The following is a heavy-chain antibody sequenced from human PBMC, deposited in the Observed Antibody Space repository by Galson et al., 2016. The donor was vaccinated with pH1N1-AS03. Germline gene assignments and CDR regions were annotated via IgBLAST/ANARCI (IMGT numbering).Heavy chain of an antibody. CDR1: GFTFSSYA. Sequence: SLRLSCAASGFTFSSYAMSWVRQTPGKGLEWVSAISGSGVTTYSAESVKGRFTISRDNSKTTVSLQMNSLSAHDTAIYYCSKGVRYAFYAQFDRWGQGTLVTVSS. V-gene: IGHV3-23*01. CDR3: SKGVRYAFYAQFDR. CDR2: ISGSGVTT. J-gene: IGHJ4*02. D-gene: IGHD2/OR15-2a*01.